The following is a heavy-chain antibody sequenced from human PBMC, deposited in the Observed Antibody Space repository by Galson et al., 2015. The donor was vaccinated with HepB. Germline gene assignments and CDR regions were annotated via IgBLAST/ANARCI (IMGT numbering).Heavy chain of an antibody. CDR2: ISGSGGGT. CDR1: GFTFSSYS. V-gene: IGHV3-23*01. J-gene: IGHJ6*02. CDR3: AKASGADTKYVNYYYHNGMDI. D-gene: IGHD3-16*01. Sequence: SLRLSCAASGFTFSSYSMSWVRQAPGKGLQWVSGISGSGGGTYYADSVKGRFTISRDNSKNRLYLQMNSPRAEDTAVYYCAKASGADTKYVNYYYHNGMDIWGQGTTVTVSS.